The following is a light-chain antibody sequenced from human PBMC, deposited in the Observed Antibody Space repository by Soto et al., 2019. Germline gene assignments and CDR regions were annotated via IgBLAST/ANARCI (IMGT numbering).Light chain of an antibody. CDR3: CSYAGSYTFEV. CDR1: SSDVGAYNY. J-gene: IGLJ1*01. CDR2: DVN. Sequence: QSALTQPRPVSGSPGQSVTISCTGTSSDVGAYNYVSWYQQHPGKAPKLVIYDVNKRPSGVPGRFSGSKSGDTASLTVSGLQVEDEADYYCCSYAGSYTFEVFGTGTKVTVL. V-gene: IGLV2-11*01.